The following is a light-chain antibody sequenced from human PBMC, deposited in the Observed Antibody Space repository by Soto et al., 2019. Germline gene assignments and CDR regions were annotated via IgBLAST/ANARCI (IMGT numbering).Light chain of an antibody. CDR2: LGS. J-gene: IGKJ5*01. CDR1: QSLLHSNGYNY. Sequence: DNVMTQSPLSLPVTPGEPASISCRSSQSLLHSNGYNYLDWYLQKPGQSPQLLIYLGSNRASGVPDRFSGSGSGTDFTLKISRVEAEDVGVYYCMQALQTLGQGTRLEI. CDR3: MQALQT. V-gene: IGKV2-28*01.